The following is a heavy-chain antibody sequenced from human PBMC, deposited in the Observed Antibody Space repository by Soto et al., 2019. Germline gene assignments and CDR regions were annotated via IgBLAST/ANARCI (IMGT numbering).Heavy chain of an antibody. CDR3: ARGGFVAGLYNALDA. J-gene: IGHJ6*02. V-gene: IGHV1-69*06. D-gene: IGHD6-19*01. Sequence: QVQLVQSGAEVKKAGSSVKVSCKTSGGTLSTNAISWVRQAPGQGLEWMGAIIPMFGSPKYAQKFQGRVTITADNPTSTIYMEMISLTSADTAVYHCARGGFVAGLYNALDAWGQGTTVAVSS. CDR2: IIPMFGSP. CDR1: GGTLSTNA.